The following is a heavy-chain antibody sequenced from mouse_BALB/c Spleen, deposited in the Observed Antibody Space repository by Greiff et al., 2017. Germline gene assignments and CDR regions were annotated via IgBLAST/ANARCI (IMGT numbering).Heavy chain of an antibody. CDR2: INPSSGYT. Sequence: QVQLQQSGADLARPGASVKMSCKASGYTFTSYTMHWVKQRPGQGLEWIGYINPSSGYTNYNQKFKDKATLTADKSSSTAYMQLSSLTSEDSAVYYCARKQPGHYFDYWGQGTTLTVSS. CDR1: GYTFTSYT. V-gene: IGHV1-4*01. D-gene: IGHD3-3*01. J-gene: IGHJ2*01. CDR3: ARKQPGHYFDY.